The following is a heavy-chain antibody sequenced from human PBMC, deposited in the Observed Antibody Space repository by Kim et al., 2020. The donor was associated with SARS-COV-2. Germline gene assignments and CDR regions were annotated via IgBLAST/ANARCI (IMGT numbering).Heavy chain of an antibody. V-gene: IGHV3-30-3*01. Sequence: GGSLRLSCAASGFTFSSYAMHWVRQAPGKGLEWVAVISYDGSTKYYADSVKGRFTISRDNSKNTLYLQMNSLRAEDTAVYYCARDRTHNTYYGSGGYYSSYSFDYWGQGTLVTVSS. CDR3: ARDRTHNTYYGSGGYYSSYSFDY. J-gene: IGHJ4*02. CDR2: ISYDGSTK. CDR1: GFTFSSYA. D-gene: IGHD3-10*01.